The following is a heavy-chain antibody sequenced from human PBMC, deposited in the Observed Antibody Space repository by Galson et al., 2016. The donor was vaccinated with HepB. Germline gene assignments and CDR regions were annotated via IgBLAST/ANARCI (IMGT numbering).Heavy chain of an antibody. Sequence: SLRLSCAVSGLTFSDYWMSWVRQAPGKGLEWVANINQDESETYYLDSVKGRFTISRDNAKNSLYLQMNSLRGEDTAVYYCARGWRTYYRYFEQWGQGALVSVSS. CDR3: ARGWRTYYRYFEQ. CDR1: GLTFSDYW. V-gene: IGHV3-7*01. J-gene: IGHJ1*01. CDR2: INQDESET. D-gene: IGHD1-26*01.